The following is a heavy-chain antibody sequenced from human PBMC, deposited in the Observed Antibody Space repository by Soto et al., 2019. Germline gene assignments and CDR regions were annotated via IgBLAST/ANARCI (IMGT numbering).Heavy chain of an antibody. CDR2: IIPILGTA. CDR3: ARAGYCSGGSCYGWFDP. V-gene: IGHV1-69*12. Sequence: QVQLVQSGAEVKKPGSSVKVSCKASGGTFSSYAISWVRQAPGQGLEWMGGIIPILGTANYAQKFQGRVTITADESTSTAYMELSSLRSEDTAVYYCARAGYCSGGSCYGWFDPWGQGTLVTVSS. D-gene: IGHD2-15*01. J-gene: IGHJ5*02. CDR1: GGTFSSYA.